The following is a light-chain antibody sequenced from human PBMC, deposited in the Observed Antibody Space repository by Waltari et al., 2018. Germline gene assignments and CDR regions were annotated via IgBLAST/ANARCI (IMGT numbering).Light chain of an antibody. CDR3: MQALQTPLT. CDR2: LGS. V-gene: IGKV2-28*01. Sequence: DIVMTQSPLSLPVNPGEPASIYCRSSQSLLHSNGYNYLDWYLQKPGQSPQLLIYLGSNRASGVPDRFSGSGSGTDFTLKISRVEAEDVGVYYCMQALQTPLTFGGGTKVEIK. CDR1: QSLLHSNGYNY. J-gene: IGKJ4*01.